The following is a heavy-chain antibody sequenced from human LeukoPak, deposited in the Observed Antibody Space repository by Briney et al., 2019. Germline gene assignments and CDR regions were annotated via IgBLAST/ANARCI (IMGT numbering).Heavy chain of an antibody. CDR1: GYTFGTSS. D-gene: IGHD2/OR15-2a*01. CDR2: ISPNNGNT. CDR3: TRVRNSNNSWGPFDI. V-gene: IGHV1-18*01. Sequence: ASVKVSCKAFGYTFGTSSITWVRQAPGQRLEWMGWISPNNGNTHYAQGVQGRVTMTTDTSRSTAYMELRSLRSDDTAVYYCTRVRNSNNSWGPFDIWGQGTMVTVSS. J-gene: IGHJ3*02.